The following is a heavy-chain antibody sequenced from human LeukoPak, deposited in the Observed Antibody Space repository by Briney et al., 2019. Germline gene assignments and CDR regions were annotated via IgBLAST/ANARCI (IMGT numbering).Heavy chain of an antibody. J-gene: IGHJ6*02. CDR3: ARSLSSSWFSTLYSGYYGMDV. Sequence: GGSLRLSCAASGFTFSDYYMSWIRQAPGKGLEWVSYISSSGSTKYYADSVKGRFTISRDNAKNSLYLQMNSLRAEDTAVYYCARSLSSSWFSTLYSGYYGMDVWGQGTTVTVSS. D-gene: IGHD6-13*01. CDR1: GFTFSDYY. CDR2: ISSSGSTK. V-gene: IGHV3-11*01.